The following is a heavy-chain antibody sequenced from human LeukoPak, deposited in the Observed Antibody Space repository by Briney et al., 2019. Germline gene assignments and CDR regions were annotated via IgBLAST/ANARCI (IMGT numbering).Heavy chain of an antibody. CDR1: GGSISSSSYY. V-gene: IGHV4-39*01. Sequence: PSETLSLTCTVSGGSISSSSYYWGWIRQPPGKGLEWIGSIYYSGSTYYNPSLKSRVTISVDTSKNQFSLKLSSVTAADTAVYYCARHEGSRSYYYFQHWGQGTLVTVSS. CDR2: IYYSGST. J-gene: IGHJ1*01. D-gene: IGHD1-26*01. CDR3: ARHEGSRSYYYFQH.